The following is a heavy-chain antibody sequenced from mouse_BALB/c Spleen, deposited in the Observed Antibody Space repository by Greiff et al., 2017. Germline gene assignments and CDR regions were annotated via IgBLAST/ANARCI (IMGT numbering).Heavy chain of an antibody. Sequence: EVNLVESGGGLVKPGGSLKLSCAASGFTFSSYAISWVRQTPEKRLEWVASISSGSSTIYYADTVKGRFTISRDNPKNTLFLQMTSLRSEDTAMYYCANDYDGGYAMDYWGQGTSVTVSS. CDR3: ANDYDGGYAMDY. J-gene: IGHJ4*01. CDR2: ISSGSSTI. CDR1: GFTFSSYA. D-gene: IGHD2-4*01. V-gene: IGHV5-17*02.